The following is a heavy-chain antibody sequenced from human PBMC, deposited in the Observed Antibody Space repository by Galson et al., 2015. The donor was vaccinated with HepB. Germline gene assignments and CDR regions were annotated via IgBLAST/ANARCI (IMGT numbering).Heavy chain of an antibody. D-gene: IGHD5/OR15-5a*01. J-gene: IGHJ4*02. CDR2: IDPSDADL. V-gene: IGHV5-51*01. Sequence: QSGAEVKKPGESLRISCKDSGYSFTTYWIAWVRQMPGKGLEWMGMIDPSDADLRYSPSLQGQITISVDKSINTAFLHWSSLKASDTAIYYCAKRGVSESFDSWGQGTLVTVSS. CDR3: AKRGVSESFDS. CDR1: GYSFTTYW.